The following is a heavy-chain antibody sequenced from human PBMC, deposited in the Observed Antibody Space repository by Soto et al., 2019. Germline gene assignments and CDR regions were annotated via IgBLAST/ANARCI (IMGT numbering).Heavy chain of an antibody. D-gene: IGHD3-22*01. V-gene: IGHV4-59*01. Sequence: QVRLQESGPGLVKPSETLSLTCTVSGAAMSGYYWSWIRQSPGKGLAWIGYVYNSGSPTYTPSLKSRVTISVDTAKYQFSLSLTSVTAADTAVYYCASDSTGYYSDAFDIWGQGTRVIVSS. CDR3: ASDSTGYYSDAFDI. CDR1: GAAMSGYY. CDR2: VYNSGSP. J-gene: IGHJ3*02.